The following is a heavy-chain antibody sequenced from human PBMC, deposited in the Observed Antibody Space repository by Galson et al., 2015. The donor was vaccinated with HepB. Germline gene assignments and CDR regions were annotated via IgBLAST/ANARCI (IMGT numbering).Heavy chain of an antibody. D-gene: IGHD3-3*01. J-gene: IGHJ4*02. Sequence: SLRLSCAASGFSFRAHAMHWVRQAPGRGLEWVAVISYDGTIKYQVDSVKGRSITSRDNSKNMLYLQMKSLRREDTAVYFCARTNGVVTGKLDSWGQGTLVTVSS. CDR1: GFSFRAHA. CDR3: ARTNGVVTGKLDS. CDR2: ISYDGTIK. V-gene: IGHV3-30*04.